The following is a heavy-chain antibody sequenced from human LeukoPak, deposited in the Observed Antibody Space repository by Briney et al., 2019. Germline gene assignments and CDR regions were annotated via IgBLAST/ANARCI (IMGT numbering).Heavy chain of an antibody. Sequence: GGSLRLSCAASRFTFSSYGMHWVRQAPGKGLEWVAFNRYDGSNKYYADSVKGRFTISRDNSKNTLYLQMNSLRAEDTAVYYCAKDITGATGYWGQGTLVTVSS. CDR3: AKDITGATGY. CDR1: RFTFSSYG. J-gene: IGHJ4*02. D-gene: IGHD1-26*01. V-gene: IGHV3-30*02. CDR2: NRYDGSNK.